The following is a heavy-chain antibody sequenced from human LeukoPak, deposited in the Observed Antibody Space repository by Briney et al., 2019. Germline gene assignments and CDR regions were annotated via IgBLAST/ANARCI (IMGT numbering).Heavy chain of an antibody. J-gene: IGHJ4*02. CDR2: ISGSGTTI. CDR3: ARDERGYSDWLFSY. CDR1: GLTFSDSY. D-gene: IGHD3-9*01. Sequence: PGGSLRLSCVASGLTFSDSYMSWIRQAPGKGLEWITYISGSGTTIYHADSVKGRFTISRDNAKNSVYLQMNSLRAEDTAVYYCARDERGYSDWLFSYWGQGTLVTVSS. V-gene: IGHV3-11*04.